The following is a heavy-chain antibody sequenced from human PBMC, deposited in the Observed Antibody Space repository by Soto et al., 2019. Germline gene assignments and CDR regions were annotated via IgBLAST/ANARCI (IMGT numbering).Heavy chain of an antibody. J-gene: IGHJ6*02. CDR2: ISYDGSNK. CDR3: AKVRRPNYYYGMDV. CDR1: GFTFSSYG. Sequence: QVQLVESGGGVVQPGRSLRLSCAASGFTFSSYGMHWVRQVPGKGLEWVAVISYDGSNKYYADSVKGRFTISRDNYKNTLYLQMNSLRAEDTAVYYCAKVRRPNYYYGMDVWGQGTTVTVSS. D-gene: IGHD6-25*01. V-gene: IGHV3-30*18.